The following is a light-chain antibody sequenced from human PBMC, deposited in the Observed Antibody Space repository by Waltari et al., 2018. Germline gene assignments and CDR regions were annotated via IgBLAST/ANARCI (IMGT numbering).Light chain of an antibody. V-gene: IGKV1-5*03. J-gene: IGKJ4*01. CDR1: QSINRW. CDR3: QQYDTYPLT. CDR2: RGS. Sequence: DTQMTHSPPTLSALVGESVPITCRASQSINRWVSWYQQKPGQVPKFLIYRGSTLQTGVPSRFSGSGSATEVNLTISSLQPDDSATYHCQQYDTYPLTFGGGTKVEIK.